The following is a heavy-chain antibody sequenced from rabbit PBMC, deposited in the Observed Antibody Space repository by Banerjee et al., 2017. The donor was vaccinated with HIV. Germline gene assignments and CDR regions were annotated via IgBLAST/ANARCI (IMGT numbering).Heavy chain of an antibody. CDR3: ARAGGYRDFGL. J-gene: IGHJ3*01. CDR1: GFDFSSSYW. V-gene: IGHV1S45*01. CDR2: IYTGDDDT. Sequence: QEQLEESGGDLVQPEGSLTLTCKASGFDFSSSYWICWIRQAPGKVLEWIGCIYTGDDDTNYATWAKGRFTISKTASTVDLRMTSLTAADTATYFCARAGGYRDFGLWGQGTLVTVS. D-gene: IGHD2-1*01.